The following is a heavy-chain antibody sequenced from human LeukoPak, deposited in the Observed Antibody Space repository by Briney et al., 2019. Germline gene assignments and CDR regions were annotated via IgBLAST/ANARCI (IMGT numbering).Heavy chain of an antibody. CDR1: GGTFSSYT. Sequence: KPGSSGEVSCKASGGTFSSYTISWVRQAPGQGPEWMGRIIPILGIANYAQKFRGRVTITADKSTSTAYMELSSLRSEDTAVYYCAREFDFWSGYLDYWGQGTLVTVSS. CDR3: AREFDFWSGYLDY. D-gene: IGHD3-3*01. J-gene: IGHJ4*02. CDR2: IIPILGIA. V-gene: IGHV1-69*04.